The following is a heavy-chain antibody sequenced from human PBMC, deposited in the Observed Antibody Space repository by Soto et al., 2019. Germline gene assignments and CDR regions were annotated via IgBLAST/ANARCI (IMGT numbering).Heavy chain of an antibody. Sequence: SQTLTLTCAVSGDSVSSNSSAWNWIRQSPSRGLEWLGRTYYRSKWYNDYAVSVKSRMIIKPDTSKNQFSLQLNSVTPEDTAVYYGARGSYFDYWCQGTLVTVSS. CDR2: TYYRSKWYN. CDR3: ARGSYFDY. V-gene: IGHV6-1*01. CDR1: GDSVSSNSSA. J-gene: IGHJ4*02.